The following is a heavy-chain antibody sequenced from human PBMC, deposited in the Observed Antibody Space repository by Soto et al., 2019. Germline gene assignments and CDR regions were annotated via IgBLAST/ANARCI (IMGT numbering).Heavy chain of an antibody. CDR1: GFTFSSYA. J-gene: IGHJ6*02. V-gene: IGHV3-30-3*01. Sequence: QRLSCAASGFTFSSYAMHWVRQAPGKGLEWVAVISYDGSNKYYADSVKGRFTISRDNSKNTLYLQMNSLRAEDTAVYYCARGITIFGVVIIDYYYGMDVWGQGTTVTVSS. CDR2: ISYDGSNK. CDR3: ARGITIFGVVIIDYYYGMDV. D-gene: IGHD3-3*01.